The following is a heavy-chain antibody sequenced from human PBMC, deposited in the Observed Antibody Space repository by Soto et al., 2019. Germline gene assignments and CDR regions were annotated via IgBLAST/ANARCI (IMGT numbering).Heavy chain of an antibody. CDR1: GDSVSSNSAA. CDR3: AREGNIVVVPAADEWNWVDP. Sequence: SQTLSLTCAISGDSVSSNSAAWNWIRQSPSRGLEWLGRTYYRSKWYNDYAVSVKSRITINPDTSKNQFSLQLNSVTPEDTAVYYCAREGNIVVVPAADEWNWVDPWGQGTLVTVSS. V-gene: IGHV6-1*01. D-gene: IGHD2-2*01. CDR2: TYYRSKWYN. J-gene: IGHJ5*02.